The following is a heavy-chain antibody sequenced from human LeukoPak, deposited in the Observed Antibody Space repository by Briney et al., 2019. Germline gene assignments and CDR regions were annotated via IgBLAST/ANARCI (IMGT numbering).Heavy chain of an antibody. V-gene: IGHV4-34*01. D-gene: IGHD1-26*01. J-gene: IGHJ4*02. CDR2: INHSGST. Sequence: SETLSLTCAVYGGSFSGYYWRWIRQPPGKGLEWIGEINHSGSTNYNPSLKSRVTISVDTSKNQFSLKLSSVTAADTAVYYCARGYSGTLLEYYFDYWGQGTLVTVSS. CDR1: GGSFSGYY. CDR3: ARGYSGTLLEYYFDY.